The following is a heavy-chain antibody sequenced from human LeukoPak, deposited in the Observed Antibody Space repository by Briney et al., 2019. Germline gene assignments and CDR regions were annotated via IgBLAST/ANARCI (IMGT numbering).Heavy chain of an antibody. CDR1: GFTFNYYD. CDR3: ARGVSYYYDNSGHPGWYFDL. J-gene: IGHJ2*01. V-gene: IGHV3-13*01. Sequence: PGGSLRLSCAVSGFTFNYYDMHWVRQAPEKRLEWVSAIRTTGDTHYPDSVKGRFAMSREDAKNSVHLQMNTLRAGDTAVYYCARGVSYYYDNSGHPGWYFDLWGRGTLVTVSS. D-gene: IGHD3-22*01. CDR2: IRTTGDT.